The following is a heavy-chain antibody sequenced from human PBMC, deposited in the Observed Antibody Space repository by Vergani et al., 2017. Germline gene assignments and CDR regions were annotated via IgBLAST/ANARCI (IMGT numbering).Heavy chain of an antibody. CDR2: IYYSGST. CDR3: ARGSEIRYFDWLSQYSPIFDY. Sequence: QLQLQESGPGLVKPSETLSLTCTVSGGSISSSSYYWGWIRQPPGKGLEWIGSIYYSGSTYYNPSLKSRVTISVDTSKNQFSLELSSVTAADTAVYYCARGSEIRYFDWLSQYSPIFDYWGQGTLVTVSS. D-gene: IGHD3-9*01. J-gene: IGHJ4*02. CDR1: GGSISSSSYY. V-gene: IGHV4-39*01.